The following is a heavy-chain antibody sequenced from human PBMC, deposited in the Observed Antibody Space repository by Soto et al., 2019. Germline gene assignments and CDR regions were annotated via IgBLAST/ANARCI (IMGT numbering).Heavy chain of an antibody. Sequence: GASVKVSCKTSGYSFISYAISWVRQAPGQGLEWMGGISGYNGNTNYAEKFQDRVTMTTDTSTSTAYMELRSLRSDDTAVYYCARDQKWFDPWGQGTLVTVSS. CDR2: ISGYNGNT. J-gene: IGHJ5*02. V-gene: IGHV1-18*01. CDR3: ARDQKWFDP. CDR1: GYSFISYA.